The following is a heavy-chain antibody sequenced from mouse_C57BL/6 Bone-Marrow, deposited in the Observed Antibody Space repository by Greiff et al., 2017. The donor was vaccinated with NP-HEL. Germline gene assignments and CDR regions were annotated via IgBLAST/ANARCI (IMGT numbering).Heavy chain of an antibody. Sequence: VESGGGLVKPGGSLKLSCAASGFTFSSYTMSWVRQTPEKRLEWVATISGGGGNTYYPDSVKGRFTISRDNAKNTLYLQMSSLRSEDTALYYRARHGQLRLRDYAMDYWGQGTSVTVSS. CDR1: GFTFSSYT. V-gene: IGHV5-9*01. CDR3: ARHGQLRLRDYAMDY. CDR2: ISGGGGNT. J-gene: IGHJ4*01. D-gene: IGHD3-2*02.